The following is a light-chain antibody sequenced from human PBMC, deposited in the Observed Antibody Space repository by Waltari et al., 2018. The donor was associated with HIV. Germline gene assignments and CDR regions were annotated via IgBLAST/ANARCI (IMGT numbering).Light chain of an antibody. CDR3: QSYDSSLSAVV. CDR2: GNS. Sequence: QSVLTQPPSVSGAPGQRVTIPCTGSSSNIGAGSAVHWYQQLPGTAPKLLIYGNSNRPSGVPDRFSGSKSGTSASLAITGLQAEDEADYYCQSYDSSLSAVVFGGGTKLTVL. CDR1: SSNIGAGSA. J-gene: IGLJ2*01. V-gene: IGLV1-40*01.